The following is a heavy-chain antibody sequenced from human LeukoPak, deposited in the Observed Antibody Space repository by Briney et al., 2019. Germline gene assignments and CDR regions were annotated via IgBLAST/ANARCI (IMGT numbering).Heavy chain of an antibody. CDR1: GGSISSSSYY. CDR2: IYYSGST. J-gene: IGHJ6*02. D-gene: IGHD3-3*01. Sequence: SETLSLTCTVSGGSISSSSYYWGWIRQPPGKGLEWIGSIYYSGSTYYNPSLKSRVTISIDTSKNQFSLKLSSVTAADTAVYYCARVQYYDFWSGYSALYYYGMDVWGQGTTVTVSS. CDR3: ARVQYYDFWSGYSALYYYGMDV. V-gene: IGHV4-39*07.